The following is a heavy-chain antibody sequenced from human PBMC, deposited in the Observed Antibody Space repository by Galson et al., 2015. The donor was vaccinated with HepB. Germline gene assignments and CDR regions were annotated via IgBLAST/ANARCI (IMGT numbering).Heavy chain of an antibody. J-gene: IGHJ4*02. CDR2: ISVSGNNK. D-gene: IGHD3-22*01. Sequence: VRQAPGKGLEWVSTISVSGNNKYYADSVRGRFAIHRDNSKSTLYLLMNSLGVEDTALYYCARSAYDSVDYWGQGTLVTVSS. CDR3: ARSAYDSVDY. V-gene: IGHV3-23*01.